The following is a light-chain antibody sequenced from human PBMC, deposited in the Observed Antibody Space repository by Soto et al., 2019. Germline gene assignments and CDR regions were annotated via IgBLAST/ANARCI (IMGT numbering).Light chain of an antibody. CDR2: GAS. CDR3: QQYGSSPPFT. J-gene: IGKJ3*01. Sequence: IVLTQSPGTLSLSPGERATLSCRASQRVSSSYLAWYQQKPGQAPRLLIYGASRRATGIPDRFSGSGSGTDFTLTISRLEPEDFAVYYCQQYGSSPPFTFGPGTKVDIK. V-gene: IGKV3-20*01. CDR1: QRVSSSY.